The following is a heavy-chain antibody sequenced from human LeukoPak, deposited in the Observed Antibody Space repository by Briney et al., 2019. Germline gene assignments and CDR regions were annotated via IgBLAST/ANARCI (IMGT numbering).Heavy chain of an antibody. V-gene: IGHV1-2*02. CDR3: ARAHTYSSSWQIDY. D-gene: IGHD6-13*01. Sequence: ASVKVSCKASGYTFTDYYMHWVRQAPGQGLEWMGWINPNSGDTNHAQNFQGRVTLTRDTSISTAYMELSSLRSDDSAVYYCARAHTYSSSWQIDYWGQGTLVTVSS. CDR2: INPNSGDT. CDR1: GYTFTDYY. J-gene: IGHJ4*02.